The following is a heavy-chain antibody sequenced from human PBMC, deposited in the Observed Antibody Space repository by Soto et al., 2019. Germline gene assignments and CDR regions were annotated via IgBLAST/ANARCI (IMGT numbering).Heavy chain of an antibody. Sequence: QVQLQESGPGLVKPSETLSLTCTVSGGSISSYYWSWIRQPPGKGLEWIGYIYYSGSTTYNPSLKSRGTISVDTSKNQFSLKLSSVTAADTAVYYCARRYSSAFDIWGQGTMVTVSS. CDR1: GGSISSYY. D-gene: IGHD6-13*01. CDR3: ARRYSSAFDI. V-gene: IGHV4-59*08. CDR2: IYYSGST. J-gene: IGHJ3*02.